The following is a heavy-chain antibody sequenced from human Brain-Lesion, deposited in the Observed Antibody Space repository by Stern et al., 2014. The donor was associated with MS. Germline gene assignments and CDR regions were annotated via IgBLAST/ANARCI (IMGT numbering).Heavy chain of an antibody. V-gene: IGHV4-4*02. D-gene: IGHD6-13*01. CDR3: ARFPASRPHVFDS. CDR2: SDHSGST. J-gene: IGHJ4*02. CDR1: GGSISSSNW. Sequence: QVQLVQSGPGLVKPSGTLSLTCAVSGGSISSSNWWSWVRQSPGKGLEWIGESDHSGSTISNPSLKSRVTVSVDKSQNRFSLNLRSVPAADTAVYFCARFPASRPHVFDSWGQGTLVTVSS.